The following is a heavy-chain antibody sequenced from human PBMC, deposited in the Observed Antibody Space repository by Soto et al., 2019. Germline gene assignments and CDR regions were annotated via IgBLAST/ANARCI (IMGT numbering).Heavy chain of an antibody. CDR1: GYTFTTYG. Sequence: ASVKVSCKASGYTFTTYGISWVRQAPGQGLEWMGWISPYNGTTKYAEKFQGEMTMTTDTATSTAYMDLRSLRSDDTAVYYCARDGERDTGLNFYYYLHGMDAWGQGTRVTVS. CDR3: ARDGERDTGLNFYYYLHGMDA. V-gene: IGHV1-18*04. CDR2: ISPYNGTT. J-gene: IGHJ6*02. D-gene: IGHD1-1*01.